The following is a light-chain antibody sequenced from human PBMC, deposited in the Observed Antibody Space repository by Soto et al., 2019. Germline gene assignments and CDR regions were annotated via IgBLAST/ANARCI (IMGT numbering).Light chain of an antibody. CDR3: CSHAGSSVV. Sequence: QSVLTQPRSVSGSPGQSVTISCTGTSGDVGRYSFVSWYQQHPGKAPKLILYDIYKRPSGVPDRFSGSKSGNTASLTISGLQAEDENDYYCCSHAGSSVVFGTGTKVTVL. V-gene: IGLV2-11*01. CDR1: SGDVGRYSF. J-gene: IGLJ1*01. CDR2: DIY.